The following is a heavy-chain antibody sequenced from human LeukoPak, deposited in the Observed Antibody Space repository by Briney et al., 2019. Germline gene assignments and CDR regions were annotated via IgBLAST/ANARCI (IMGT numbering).Heavy chain of an antibody. J-gene: IGHJ4*02. D-gene: IGHD6-6*01. CDR3: AGGEWSSSPFDY. V-gene: IGHV3-23*01. CDR2: ISVSGNT. CDR1: GFTLSSYA. Sequence: GGSLRLSCAASGFTLSSYAMSWVRQGPGKGLEWVSAISVSGNTYHADSVKGRFTISRDNAKNSLYLQMNSLKAEDTAVYYCAGGEWSSSPFDYWGQGTLVTVSS.